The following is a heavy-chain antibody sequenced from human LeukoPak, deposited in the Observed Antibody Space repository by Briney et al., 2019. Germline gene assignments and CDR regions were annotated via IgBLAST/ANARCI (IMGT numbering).Heavy chain of an antibody. Sequence: GGPLRLSCAASGFTFSSYWMHWVRHAPGKGLVWVSHINSDGSTTRYADSVKGRFTISRDNAKNTLYLQMNSLRVEDTAVYYCARGSSSSFNYYGMDVWGQGTTVTVSS. D-gene: IGHD6-6*01. V-gene: IGHV3-74*01. CDR2: INSDGSTT. CDR3: ARGSSSSFNYYGMDV. CDR1: GFTFSSYW. J-gene: IGHJ6*02.